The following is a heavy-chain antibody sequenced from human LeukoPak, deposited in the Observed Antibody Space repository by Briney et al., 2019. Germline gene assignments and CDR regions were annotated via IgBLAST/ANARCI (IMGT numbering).Heavy chain of an antibody. V-gene: IGHV4-34*01. Sequence: EPSETVSLTCSVYGGSFSVYYWSWLRQPPGKGLEWFGEINHSGSTNYTPSLKSRVTITVDTSKNQFSLKLSSVTAADTAVYYCARHWNYYYYYMDVWGKGTTVTVSS. D-gene: IGHD1-1*01. J-gene: IGHJ6*03. CDR1: GGSFSVYY. CDR3: ARHWNYYYYYMDV. CDR2: INHSGST.